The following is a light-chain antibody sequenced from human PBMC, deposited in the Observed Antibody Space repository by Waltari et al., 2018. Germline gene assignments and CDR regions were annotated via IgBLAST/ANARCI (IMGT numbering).Light chain of an antibody. Sequence: ESVLTQSPGTLSLSPGERATLSCRATQTISSNYLAWYQQKPGQAPRLLIYGASTRATGIPDRFSGSGSGTDFTHTISRLEPEDFAVYYCQQYGSSPLTFGPGTTVDIK. CDR3: QQYGSSPLT. CDR2: GAS. J-gene: IGKJ3*01. V-gene: IGKV3-20*01. CDR1: QTISSNY.